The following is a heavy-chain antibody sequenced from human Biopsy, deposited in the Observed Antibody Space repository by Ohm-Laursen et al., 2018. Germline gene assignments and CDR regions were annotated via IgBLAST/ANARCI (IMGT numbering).Heavy chain of an antibody. CDR1: GYTFTAYG. J-gene: IGHJ3*02. CDR2: ISTYNDDT. CDR3: ARDPGYDFWSGSDPFDI. Sequence: ASVKVSCKTSGYTFTAYGISWVRQAPGQGLEWMGWISTYNDDTNIAQKFQGRVSMTTDTSTRTAYIELRSLRSGDTAIYFCARDPGYDFWSGSDPFDIRGQGTLVTVS. V-gene: IGHV1-18*04. D-gene: IGHD3-3*01.